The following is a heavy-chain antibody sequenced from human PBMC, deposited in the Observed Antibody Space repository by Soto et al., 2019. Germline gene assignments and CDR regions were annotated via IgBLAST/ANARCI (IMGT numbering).Heavy chain of an antibody. CDR3: VRVKLENGATTFFDY. Sequence: PSQTLSLTCAISGDSVSSNSAAWNWIRQSPSRGLEWLGRTYYRSKWYNDYAVSVKSRITINPDTSKNQFSLQLNSVTPEDTAVYYCVRVKLENGATTFFDYWGQGTLVTVSS. CDR2: TYYRSKWYN. CDR1: GDSVSSNSAA. D-gene: IGHD1-26*01. J-gene: IGHJ4*02. V-gene: IGHV6-1*01.